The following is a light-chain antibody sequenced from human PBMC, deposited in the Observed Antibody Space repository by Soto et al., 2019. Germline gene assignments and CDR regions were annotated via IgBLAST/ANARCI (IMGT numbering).Light chain of an antibody. V-gene: IGLV1-44*01. CDR2: SNN. J-gene: IGLJ2*01. CDR1: SSNIGSNT. Sequence: QSVLTQPPSASGTPGQRVTISCSGNSSNIGSNTVNWYKHLPGTAPKLLIYSNNQRPSGVPDRFAGSKSGTSASLAISGLQSEDEADYYCAAWDDSLNGVVFGGGTKLTVL. CDR3: AAWDDSLNGVV.